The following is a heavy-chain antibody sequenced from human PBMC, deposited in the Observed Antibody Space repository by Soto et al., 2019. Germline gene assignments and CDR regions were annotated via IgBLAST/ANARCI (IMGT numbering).Heavy chain of an antibody. D-gene: IGHD2-15*01. CDR1: GGTFISYA. CDR3: ARDNCSGGSCYCDY. Sequence: SVKVSCKASGGTFISYAISWVRQAPGQGLEWMGGIIPIFGTANYAQKFQGGVTITADESTSTAYMELSSLRSEDTAVYYCARDNCSGGSCYCDYWGQGTLVTVSS. CDR2: IIPIFGTA. J-gene: IGHJ4*02. V-gene: IGHV1-69*13.